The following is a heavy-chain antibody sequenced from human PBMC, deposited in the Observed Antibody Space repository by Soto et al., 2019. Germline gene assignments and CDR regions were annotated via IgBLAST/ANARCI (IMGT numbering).Heavy chain of an antibody. Sequence: QVQLVQSGAEVRKPGSSVQVSCKASGDSFSTLGINWVRQAPGQGLEWMGGIIPMFGKGRYAQRFQGRATLTADKSTSTAYMELSSLRSDDTAVYYCATGHSSGWYFFDYWGQGSLVTVSS. CDR1: GDSFSTLG. CDR2: IIPMFGKG. V-gene: IGHV1-69*06. CDR3: ATGHSSGWYFFDY. J-gene: IGHJ4*02. D-gene: IGHD6-19*01.